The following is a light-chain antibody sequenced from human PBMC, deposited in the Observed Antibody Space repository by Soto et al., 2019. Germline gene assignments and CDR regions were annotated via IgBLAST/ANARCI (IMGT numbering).Light chain of an antibody. J-gene: IGKJ1*01. CDR1: QRISRS. CDR2: DTS. CDR3: QQRDSWPRT. Sequence: EIVLTQSPATLSLSPGERATLPCRASQRISRSLAWYQHKPGQAPRLLIFDTSNRATGIPARFSGSGSGTDFTLTISSLEPEEFAIYYCQQRDSWPRTFGQGTKVDIK. V-gene: IGKV3-11*01.